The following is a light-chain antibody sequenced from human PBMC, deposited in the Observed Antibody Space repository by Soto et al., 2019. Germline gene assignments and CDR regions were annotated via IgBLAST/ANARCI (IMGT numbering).Light chain of an antibody. CDR2: EVS. CDR1: SSDVGAYNY. CDR3: SSYTSSSTDV. V-gene: IGLV2-14*01. Sequence: QSALTQPASVSGSPGQSITMSCTGTSSDVGAYNYVSWYQQHPGKAPKLLSYEVSNRPSGVSNRFSGSKSGNTASLTISGLQAEDEADYYCSSYTSSSTDVFGTGTKVTVL. J-gene: IGLJ1*01.